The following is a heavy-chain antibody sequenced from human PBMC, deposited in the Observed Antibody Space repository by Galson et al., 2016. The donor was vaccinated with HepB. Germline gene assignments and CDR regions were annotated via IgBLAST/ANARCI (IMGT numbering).Heavy chain of an antibody. CDR3: AKEFVATGGVVGDY. CDR2: ISNSGSTT. Sequence: SLRLSCAASGFTFSTSAMSWVRQAPGKGLEWVSAISNSGSTTYYVDSVKGRFTISRDNSKNTLYLQMTSLRVEDTALYYCAKEFVATGGVVGDYWGQGTLVTVSS. D-gene: IGHD2-8*02. V-gene: IGHV3-23*01. CDR1: GFTFSTSA. J-gene: IGHJ4*02.